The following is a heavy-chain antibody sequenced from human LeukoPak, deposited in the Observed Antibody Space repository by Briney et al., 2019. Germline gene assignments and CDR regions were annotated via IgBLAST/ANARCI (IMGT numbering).Heavy chain of an antibody. Sequence: GGSLRLSCAASGFTFSDYSFNWVRQAPGKGLEWVSSISSSSSYKYYADSLKGRFTISRDNAKNSLYLQVNSLRAEDTAVYYCARINDIDNSYHLDFWGHGTLVTVSS. CDR3: ARINDIDNSYHLDF. D-gene: IGHD2-15*01. V-gene: IGHV3-21*01. CDR1: GFTFSDYS. J-gene: IGHJ4*01. CDR2: ISSSSSYK.